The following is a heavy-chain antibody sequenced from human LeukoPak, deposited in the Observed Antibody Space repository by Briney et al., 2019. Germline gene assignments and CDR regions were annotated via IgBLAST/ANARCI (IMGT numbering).Heavy chain of an antibody. CDR3: AGRVTGYSSGYVY. D-gene: IGHD5-18*01. Sequence: GGSLRLSCVASGFTFSNYAMSWVRQAPEKGLDWVSVISGSAHKIRYADSVKGRFTISRDNSENTVYLRMNNLRAEDTALYYCAGRVTGYSSGYVYWGQGTLVTVSS. CDR1: GFTFSNYA. V-gene: IGHV3-23*01. CDR2: ISGSAHKI. J-gene: IGHJ4*02.